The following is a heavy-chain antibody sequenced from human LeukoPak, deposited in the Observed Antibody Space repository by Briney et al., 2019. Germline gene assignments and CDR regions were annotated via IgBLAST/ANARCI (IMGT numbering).Heavy chain of an antibody. CDR2: INHSGST. Sequence: SETLSLTCAVYGGSFSGYYWSWIRQPPGKGLEWIGEINHSGSTNYNPSLKSRVTISVDTSKNQLSLKLSSVTAADTAVYYCARHRLSRYYYDSSGYYRPIGFFDYWGQGTLVTVSS. D-gene: IGHD3-22*01. V-gene: IGHV4-34*01. J-gene: IGHJ4*02. CDR1: GGSFSGYY. CDR3: ARHRLSRYYYDSSGYYRPIGFFDY.